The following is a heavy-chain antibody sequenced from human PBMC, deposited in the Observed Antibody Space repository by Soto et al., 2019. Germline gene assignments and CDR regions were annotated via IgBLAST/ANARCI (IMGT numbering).Heavy chain of an antibody. D-gene: IGHD3-3*02. CDR3: AGDKDRQQLGGNYYYIMDV. Sequence: QVQLVQSGAEVKKPGSSVKVSCKASGGTFSSSAFSWVRQAPGQGLEWMGGIMPIFRTADYAQKFQGRVTLTADESTRTAYMELSSLRSEDTGVYYCAGDKDRQQLGGNYYYIMDVWGQGTTVTVSS. V-gene: IGHV1-69*12. CDR2: IMPIFRTA. CDR1: GGTFSSSA. J-gene: IGHJ6*02.